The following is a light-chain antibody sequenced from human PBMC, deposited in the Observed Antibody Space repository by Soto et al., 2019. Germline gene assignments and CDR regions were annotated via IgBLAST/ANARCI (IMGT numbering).Light chain of an antibody. CDR3: QQYGSSST. CDR2: GES. V-gene: IGKV3-20*01. J-gene: IGKJ1*01. Sequence: EIVLTQSPGTLSLSPGERATLSCRASQSVSSSYLAWYQQKPGQAPRLLIYGESSRATGIPDRFSGIGSGTDFTLTISRLEPEDFAVYYCQQYGSSSTFGQGTKVEIK. CDR1: QSVSSSY.